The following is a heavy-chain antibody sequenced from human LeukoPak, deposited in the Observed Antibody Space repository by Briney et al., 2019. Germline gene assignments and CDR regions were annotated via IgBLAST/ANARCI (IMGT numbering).Heavy chain of an antibody. V-gene: IGHV1-69*13. CDR1: GGTFRSNA. Sequence: SVTVSCKASGGTFRSNAISWVRQAPGQGLEWMGGITPIFGTANYAQKFQGRVTITAVESMSTAYMELSSLRSEDTAVYYCVRDGEGVAISVNYWFDPRGQGTLVTVSS. J-gene: IGHJ5*02. D-gene: IGHD3-10*01. CDR3: VRDGEGVAISVNYWFDP. CDR2: ITPIFGTA.